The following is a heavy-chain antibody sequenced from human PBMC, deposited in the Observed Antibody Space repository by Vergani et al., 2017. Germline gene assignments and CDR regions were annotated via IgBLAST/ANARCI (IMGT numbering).Heavy chain of an antibody. J-gene: IGHJ6*02. Sequence: EVQLVQSGAEVKKPGATMKISCKVSGYTFTDHYMHWVKQAPGKGLEWMGRVDPEDGETIYAEKFKGRVTIAADTSTDTAHLELSSLRSEYTAVYYCATPQTVTTGGIEVWGRGTTVIVSS. CDR2: VDPEDGET. CDR3: ATPQTVTTGGIEV. V-gene: IGHV1-69-2*01. CDR1: GYTFTDHY. D-gene: IGHD4-17*01.